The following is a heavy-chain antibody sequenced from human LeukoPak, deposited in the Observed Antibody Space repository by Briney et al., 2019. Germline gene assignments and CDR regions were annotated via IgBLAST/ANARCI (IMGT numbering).Heavy chain of an antibody. CDR2: IYPGDSDT. V-gene: IGHV5-51*01. J-gene: IGHJ5*02. Sequence: GESLKISCKGSGYSFTSYWIGWVRQMPGKGLEWMGIIYPGDSDTRYSPSFQGQVTISADKSISTAYLQWSSLKASDTAMYYCARRYYGSGSYYNWFDPWGQGTLVTVSS. CDR1: GYSFTSYW. D-gene: IGHD3-10*01. CDR3: ARRYYGSGSYYNWFDP.